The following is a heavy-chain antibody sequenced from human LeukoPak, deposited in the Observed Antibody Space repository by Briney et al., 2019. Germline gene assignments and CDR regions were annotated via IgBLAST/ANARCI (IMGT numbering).Heavy chain of an antibody. D-gene: IGHD2-2*01. CDR1: GFTFSSYS. Sequence: GGSLRLSCAASGFTFSSYSMNWVRQAPGKGLDWVSSISSSSSYIYYADSVKGRFTISRDNAKNSLYLQMNSLRAEDTDVYYCARGPVGYCSSTSCYHFDYWGQGTLVTVSS. CDR2: ISSSSSYI. J-gene: IGHJ4*02. CDR3: ARGPVGYCSSTSCYHFDY. V-gene: IGHV3-21*01.